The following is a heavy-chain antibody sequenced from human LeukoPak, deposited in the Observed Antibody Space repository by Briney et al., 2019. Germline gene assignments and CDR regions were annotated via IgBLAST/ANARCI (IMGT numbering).Heavy chain of an antibody. Sequence: SETLSLTCAVHGPSFVGRHWSWIRQPPGKGLEWLGEASHAGVTNYSPSLKSRVSISVDTSKDQFSLNLASVTAADTAIYYCARGRANWDYDFDYWGPGTLVTVSS. CDR3: ARGRANWDYDFDY. D-gene: IGHD1-7*01. V-gene: IGHV4-34*01. CDR2: ASHAGVT. J-gene: IGHJ4*02. CDR1: GPSFVGRH.